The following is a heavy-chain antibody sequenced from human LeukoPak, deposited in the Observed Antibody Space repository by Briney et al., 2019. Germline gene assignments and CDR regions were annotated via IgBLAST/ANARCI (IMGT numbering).Heavy chain of an antibody. CDR1: GYTFTDYF. D-gene: IGHD6-19*01. CDR2: INPNTGAT. J-gene: IGHJ4*02. Sequence: GASVKVSCKASGYTFTDYFIHWLRQAPGQGLEWMGWINPNTGATTYAQKFQGRVTMIRDTSISTAYMELSRLRSDDTAVYYCALGRSAWYYFDYWGQGTLVTVSS. CDR3: ALGRSAWYYFDY. V-gene: IGHV1-2*02.